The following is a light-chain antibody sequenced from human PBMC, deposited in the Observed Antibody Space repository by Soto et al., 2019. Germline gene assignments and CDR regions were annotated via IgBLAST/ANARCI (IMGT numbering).Light chain of an antibody. V-gene: IGLV2-14*01. CDR3: SSFTSSSTLV. CDR1: SSDIGDYNY. Sequence: QSALTQPASVSGSPGQSIAISCTGTSSDIGDYNYVSWYQQHPGKAPKLMIYEVSNRPSGVSNRFSGSKSGNTAPLTISGLQADDEADYYCSSFTSSSTLVFGGGTKLTVL. CDR2: EVS. J-gene: IGLJ3*02.